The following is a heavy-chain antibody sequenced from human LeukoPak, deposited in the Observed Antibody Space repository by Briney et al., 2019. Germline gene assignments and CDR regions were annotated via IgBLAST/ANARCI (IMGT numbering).Heavy chain of an antibody. Sequence: SETLSLTCTVSGGSISSHCWTWLRQPPGKGLEWIGYMDQSGSTNYNPSLKSRVTISVDTSKNQFSLKLSSVTAADTAVYYCARSSPSWGYYYGMDVWGQGTKVTVSS. V-gene: IGHV4-59*11. D-gene: IGHD2-2*01. J-gene: IGHJ6*02. CDR3: ARSSPSWGYYYGMDV. CDR2: MDQSGST. CDR1: GGSISSHC.